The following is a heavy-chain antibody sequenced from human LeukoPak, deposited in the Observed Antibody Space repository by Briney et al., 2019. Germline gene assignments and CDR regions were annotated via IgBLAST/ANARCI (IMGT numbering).Heavy chain of an antibody. V-gene: IGHV4-30-4*01. CDR3: ARDRSTTTFDP. J-gene: IGHJ5*02. CDR1: GGSISSGDYY. Sequence: PSETLSLTCTVSGGSISSGDYYWSWIRQPPGKGLEWIGYIYYSGSTYYNPSLKSRVTISVDTSKNQFSLKLSSVTAADTAVYYCARDRSTTTFDPWGQGTLVTVSS. D-gene: IGHD2-2*01. CDR2: IYYSGST.